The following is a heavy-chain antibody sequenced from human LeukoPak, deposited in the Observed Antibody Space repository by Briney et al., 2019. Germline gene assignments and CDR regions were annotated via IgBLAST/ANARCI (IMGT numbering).Heavy chain of an antibody. CDR2: IYTSGST. Sequence: SETLSLTCTVSGGSISSYYWSWIRQPAGKGLEWIGRIYTSGSTNYNPSLKSRVTMSVDTSKNQFSLKLSSVTAADTAVYYCARDGSYGGNSRYYYYMDVWGKGTTVTVSS. V-gene: IGHV4-4*07. J-gene: IGHJ6*03. CDR3: ARDGSYGGNSRYYYYMDV. CDR1: GGSISSYY. D-gene: IGHD4-23*01.